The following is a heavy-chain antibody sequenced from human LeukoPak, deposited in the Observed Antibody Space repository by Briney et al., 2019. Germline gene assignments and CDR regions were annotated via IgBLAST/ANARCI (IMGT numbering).Heavy chain of an antibody. V-gene: IGHV3-9*01. CDR1: GFTFSSYA. Sequence: GGSLRLSCAASGFTFSSYAMHWVRQAPGKGLEWVSGISWNSGSIGYADSVKGRFTISRDNAKNSLYLQMNSLRAEDTALYYCAKGPFGGGYDWGAYFDYWGQGTLVTVSS. D-gene: IGHD5-12*01. J-gene: IGHJ4*02. CDR2: ISWNSGSI. CDR3: AKGPFGGGYDWGAYFDY.